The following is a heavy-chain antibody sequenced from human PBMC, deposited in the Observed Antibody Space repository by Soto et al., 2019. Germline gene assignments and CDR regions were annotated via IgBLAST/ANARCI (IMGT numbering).Heavy chain of an antibody. CDR2: IKEDGSEK. Sequence: EVQLVESGGDLVQPGGSLRLSCAASGFTFGSYWMSWVRQAPGEGLEWVANIKEDGSEKYYVDSVKGRFTISRDNAKNSLYLQMDSLRAEDTAVYYCARGGANFEYWGQGTLVTVSS. CDR1: GFTFGSYW. J-gene: IGHJ4*02. D-gene: IGHD1-26*01. V-gene: IGHV3-7*01. CDR3: ARGGANFEY.